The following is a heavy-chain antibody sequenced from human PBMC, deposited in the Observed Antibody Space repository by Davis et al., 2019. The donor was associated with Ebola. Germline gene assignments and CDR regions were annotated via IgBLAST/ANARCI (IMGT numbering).Heavy chain of an antibody. Sequence: SVKVSCKASGGTFSSYAISWVRQAPGQGLEWMGGIIPIFGTANYAQKFQGRVTITADESTSTAYMELSSLRSEDTAVYYCARGPIPIFGGFWSMDVWGQGTTVTVSS. CDR1: GGTFSSYA. CDR2: IIPIFGTA. V-gene: IGHV1-69*13. D-gene: IGHD3-3*01. CDR3: ARGPIPIFGGFWSMDV. J-gene: IGHJ6*02.